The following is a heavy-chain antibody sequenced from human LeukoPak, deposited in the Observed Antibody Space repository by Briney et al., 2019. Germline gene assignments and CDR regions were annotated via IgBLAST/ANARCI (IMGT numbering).Heavy chain of an antibody. Sequence: GGSLRLSCAASGFTFSSYSMNWVRQAPGKGLEWVSYISGGSSTIYYADSVKGRFTISRDNAKNSLYLQMNSLRAEDTAVYYCARDRYGDPTQEYFQHWGQGTLVTVSS. V-gene: IGHV3-48*01. CDR2: ISGGSSTI. J-gene: IGHJ1*01. D-gene: IGHD4-17*01. CDR1: GFTFSSYS. CDR3: ARDRYGDPTQEYFQH.